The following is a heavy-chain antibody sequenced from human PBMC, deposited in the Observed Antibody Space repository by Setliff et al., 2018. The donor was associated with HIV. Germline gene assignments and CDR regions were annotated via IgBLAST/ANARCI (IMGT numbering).Heavy chain of an antibody. CDR3: ARGRAFGTWDY. CDR1: GGSFSDYY. D-gene: IGHD3-10*01. J-gene: IGHJ4*02. Sequence: SETLSLTCAVYGGSFSDYYWNWIRQPPGKGLEWIGEVNYSGSSNYNPSLKSRVTISVDTSKNQFSLKLTSVTAADTAVYYCARGRAFGTWDYWGQGKLVTVSS. CDR2: VNYSGSS. V-gene: IGHV4-34*01.